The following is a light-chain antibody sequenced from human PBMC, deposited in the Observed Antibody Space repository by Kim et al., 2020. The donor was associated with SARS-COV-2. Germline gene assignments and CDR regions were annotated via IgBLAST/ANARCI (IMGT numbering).Light chain of an antibody. Sequence: NFMLTQPHSVSESPGKTVTISCTRSSGSIGNHYVQWYQQRPGSSPTIVIYEDDQRASGVPGRFSGSIDTFSNSASLTISGLKTEDEVDYYCQSYDGNNWLFGGGTQLTVL. CDR1: SGSIGNHY. CDR3: QSYDGNNWL. V-gene: IGLV6-57*01. CDR2: EDD. J-gene: IGLJ3*02.